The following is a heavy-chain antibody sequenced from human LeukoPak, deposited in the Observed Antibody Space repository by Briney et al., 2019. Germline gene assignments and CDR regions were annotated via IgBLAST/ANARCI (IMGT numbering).Heavy chain of an antibody. Sequence: PGGSLRLSCAASGFTFSSYGMHWVRQAPGKGLEWVGRIKSKIDGGTTDYAAPVKGRFTISRDDSQNTLFLRMSSLKTEDTAVYYCTTDRRHDILTGYYSGWFDPWGQGSLVAVSS. CDR2: IKSKIDGGTT. J-gene: IGHJ5*02. V-gene: IGHV3-15*01. D-gene: IGHD3-9*01. CDR1: GFTFSSYG. CDR3: TTDRRHDILTGYYSGWFDP.